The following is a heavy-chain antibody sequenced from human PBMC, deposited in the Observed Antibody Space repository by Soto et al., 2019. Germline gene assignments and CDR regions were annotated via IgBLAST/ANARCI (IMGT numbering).Heavy chain of an antibody. CDR1: GGSISSYY. V-gene: IGHV4-59*12. D-gene: IGHD1-1*01. CDR3: ARDLWVEPELYYYGMDV. Sequence: SETLSLTCTVSGGSISSYYWSWIRQPPGKGLEWIGYIYYSGSTYYNPSLKSRVTISVDTSKNHFSLRLTSVTAADTAVYYCARDLWVEPELYYYGMDVWGQGTTVTVSS. J-gene: IGHJ6*02. CDR2: IYYSGST.